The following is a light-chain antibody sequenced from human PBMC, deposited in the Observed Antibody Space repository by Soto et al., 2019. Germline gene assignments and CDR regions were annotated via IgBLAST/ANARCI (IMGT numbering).Light chain of an antibody. CDR1: SGHNNHA. CDR2: LNSDGSH. V-gene: IGLV4-69*01. J-gene: IGLJ2*01. CDR3: QAWGAGIQV. Sequence: QLVLTQSPSASASLGASVKLTCTLSSGHNNHAIAWHQQQPEKGPRYLMKLNSDGSHNKGDGIPDRFSGSSSGAERYLTISSLQSEDEADYYCQAWGAGIQVFGGGTQLTVL.